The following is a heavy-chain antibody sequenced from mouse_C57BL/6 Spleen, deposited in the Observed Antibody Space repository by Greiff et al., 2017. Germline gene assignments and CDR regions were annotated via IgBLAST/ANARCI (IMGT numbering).Heavy chain of an antibody. CDR1: GFTFSDYY. Sequence: DVKLVESEGGLVQPGSSMKLSCTASGFTFSDYYMAWVRQVPEKGLEWVANINYDGSSTYYLDSLKSRFIISRDNAKNILYLQMSSLKSEDTATYYCARDYGSSHFDYWGQGTTLTVSS. CDR3: ARDYGSSHFDY. CDR2: INYDGSST. D-gene: IGHD1-1*01. J-gene: IGHJ2*01. V-gene: IGHV5-16*01.